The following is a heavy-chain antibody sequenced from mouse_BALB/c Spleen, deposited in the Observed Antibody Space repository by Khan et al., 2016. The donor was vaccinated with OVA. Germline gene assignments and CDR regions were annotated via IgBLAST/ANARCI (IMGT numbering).Heavy chain of an antibody. CDR2: IHYSGST. CDR3: AGGFPTD. V-gene: IGHV3-1*02. Sequence: EVQLQESGPDLVKPSQSLSLTCTVTGYSITSGYNWHWIRQFPGNKLEWMGYIHYSGSTNYNPSLKSRISFTRDTSKNQFFLQLNSVTSEDTATYYCAGGFPTDWGQGTLVTVSA. J-gene: IGHJ3*01. CDR1: GYSITSGYN.